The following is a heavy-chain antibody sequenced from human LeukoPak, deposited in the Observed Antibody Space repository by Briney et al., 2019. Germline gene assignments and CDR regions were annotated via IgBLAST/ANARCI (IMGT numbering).Heavy chain of an antibody. CDR3: ARTRLGDYIWGSYRNYPSAYYFDY. J-gene: IGHJ4*02. CDR2: INHSGST. V-gene: IGHV4-34*01. D-gene: IGHD3-16*02. CDR1: GGSFSGYY. Sequence: SETLSLTCAVYGGSFSGYYWSWIRQPPGKGLEWIGEINHSGSTNYNPSLRSRVTISVDTSKNQFSLKLSSVTAADTAVYYCARTRLGDYIWGSYRNYPSAYYFDYWGQGTLVTVSS.